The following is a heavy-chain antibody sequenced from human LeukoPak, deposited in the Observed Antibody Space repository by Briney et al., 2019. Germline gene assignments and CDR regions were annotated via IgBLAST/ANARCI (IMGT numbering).Heavy chain of an antibody. CDR3: ARHDGWRLGDLSFIPGAFFDY. CDR1: GGSISSGSYY. CDR2: IYTSGST. J-gene: IGHJ4*02. Sequence: SQTLSLTCTVSGGSISSGSYYWSWIRQPAGKGLEWIGRIYTSGSTNYNPSLKSRVTISVDTSKNQFSLRLVSVTAADTAIYYCARHDGWRLGDLSFIPGAFFDYWGQGTLASVSS. V-gene: IGHV4-61*02. D-gene: IGHD3-16*02.